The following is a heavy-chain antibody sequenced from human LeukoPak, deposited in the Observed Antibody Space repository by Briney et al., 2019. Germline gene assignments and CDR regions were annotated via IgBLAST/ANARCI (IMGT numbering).Heavy chain of an antibody. Sequence: SETLSLTCTVSGGSISSYYWSWIRQPPGKGLEWIGYIYYSGSTNYNHSLTSRVTISVDTSKHQFSLKLSSLTAADTAVYYCAGAGHSSRWYPLLDYWGQGTLVTVSS. J-gene: IGHJ4*02. CDR2: IYYSGST. CDR1: GGSISSYY. D-gene: IGHD6-13*01. V-gene: IGHV4-59*01. CDR3: AGAGHSSRWYPLLDY.